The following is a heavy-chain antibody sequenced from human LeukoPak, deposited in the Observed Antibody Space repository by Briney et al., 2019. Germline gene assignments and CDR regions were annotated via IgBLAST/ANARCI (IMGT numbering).Heavy chain of an antibody. J-gene: IGHJ4*02. D-gene: IGHD6-13*01. Sequence: GGSLRLSCAASGFTFSNCAMHWVRQAPGKGLEWVAVISYDGTNKYYADSVKGRFTISRDNSKKTLYLQMNSLRAEDTAVYYCARDMSSSWYFDYWGQGTLVTVSS. V-gene: IGHV3-30-3*01. CDR3: ARDMSSSWYFDY. CDR2: ISYDGTNK. CDR1: GFTFSNCA.